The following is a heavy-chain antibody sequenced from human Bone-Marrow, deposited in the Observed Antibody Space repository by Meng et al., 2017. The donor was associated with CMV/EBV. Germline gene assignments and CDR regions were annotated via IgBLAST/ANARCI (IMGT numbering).Heavy chain of an antibody. Sequence: SQTLSLTCAISGDSVSSNSAAWNWIRQSPSRGLEWLGRTYYRSKWYNDYAVSVKSRITINPDTSKNQFSLQLNSVTPEDTAVYYCARVGNGGSRPTVGVYYYYGMDVWGQGTTVTVSS. D-gene: IGHD4-23*01. V-gene: IGHV6-1*01. CDR2: TYYRSKWYN. CDR1: GDSVSSNSAA. CDR3: ARVGNGGSRPTVGVYYYYGMDV. J-gene: IGHJ6*02.